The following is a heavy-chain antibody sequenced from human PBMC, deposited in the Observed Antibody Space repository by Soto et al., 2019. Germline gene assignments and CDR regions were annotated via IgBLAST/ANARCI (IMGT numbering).Heavy chain of an antibody. CDR1: GFTFSSYG. CDR2: ISYDGSNK. D-gene: IGHD4-17*01. CDR3: AKERYGGYDY. Sequence: QVQLVESGGGVVQPGRSLRLSCAASGFTFSSYGMHWVRQAPGKGLEWVAVISYDGSNKYYADSVKGRFTISRDNSKNTLYLQMNSLRAEDTAVYYCAKERYGGYDYWGQGTLVTVSS. J-gene: IGHJ4*02. V-gene: IGHV3-30*18.